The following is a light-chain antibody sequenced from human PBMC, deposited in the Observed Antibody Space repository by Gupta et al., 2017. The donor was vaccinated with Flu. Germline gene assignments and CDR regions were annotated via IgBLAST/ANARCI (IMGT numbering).Light chain of an antibody. CDR3: SLYTSSSIHEV. Sequence: QPALTHPASVSGSPGQSITISCAGTSSDVGGYKFVSWYQQHPAKAPKLIIYEVSNRPSGVSNRFSGSKSGNTATLTISGLQAEVEADYYCSLYTSSSIHEVFGGGTKLAVL. J-gene: IGLJ2*01. CDR2: EVS. V-gene: IGLV2-14*03. CDR1: SSDVGGYKF.